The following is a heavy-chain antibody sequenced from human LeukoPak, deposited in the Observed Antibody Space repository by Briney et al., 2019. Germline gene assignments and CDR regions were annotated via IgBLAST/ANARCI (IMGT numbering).Heavy chain of an antibody. J-gene: IGHJ3*02. CDR3: ARRVYYDSKGGAFDI. Sequence: SVKVSCKASGGTFSSYAISWVRQAPGQGLEWMGGTIPIFGTANYAQKFQGRVTITADESTSTAYMELSSLRSEDTAEYYCARRVYYDSKGGAFDIWGQGTMVTVSS. D-gene: IGHD3-22*01. CDR1: GGTFSSYA. CDR2: TIPIFGTA. V-gene: IGHV1-69*13.